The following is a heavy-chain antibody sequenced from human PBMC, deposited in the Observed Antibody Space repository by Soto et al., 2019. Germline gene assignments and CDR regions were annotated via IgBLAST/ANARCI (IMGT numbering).Heavy chain of an antibody. CDR1: GYTFTNYY. D-gene: IGHD3-10*01. V-gene: IGHV1-46*01. CDR3: ARDHRLLWFGELLI. Sequence: QVQLVQSGAEVKKPGASVKVSCKASGYTFTNYYIHWVRQALGQGLEWMGIINPSGGSTDYTQKFQDRVTMSRDTSTSTVYMELSSLRSEDTAVYYCARDHRLLWFGELLIWGQGTLVTVSS. J-gene: IGHJ4*02. CDR2: INPSGGST.